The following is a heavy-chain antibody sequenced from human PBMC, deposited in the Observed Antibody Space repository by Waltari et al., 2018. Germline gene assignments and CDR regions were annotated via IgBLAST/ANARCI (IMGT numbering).Heavy chain of an antibody. CDR1: GYTFTDYY. Sequence: EVQLVQSGAEVKKPGATVKISCKASGYTFTDYYMHWVQQAPGKGLEWMGRVNPEDGETIYAEKFQGGVTITADTSTDTAYMELSSLRSEDTAVYYCATVPGRAAAGTGDAFDIWGQGTMVTVSS. V-gene: IGHV1-69-2*01. J-gene: IGHJ3*02. CDR2: VNPEDGET. CDR3: ATVPGRAAAGTGDAFDI. D-gene: IGHD6-13*01.